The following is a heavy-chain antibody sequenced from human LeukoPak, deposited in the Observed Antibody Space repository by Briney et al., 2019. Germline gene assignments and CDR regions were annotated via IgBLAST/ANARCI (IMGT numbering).Heavy chain of an antibody. CDR1: GYTFTDYY. V-gene: IGHV1-2*02. CDR3: ARNWNKFKNYYYYYMDV. Sequence: ASVKVSCKASGYTFTDYYIHWVRQAPGQGLEWMGWINPNSGGTNYAQKFQGRVTMTRDTSISTAYMELSRLRSDDTAVYYCARNWNKFKNYYYYYMDVWGKGTTVTVSS. CDR2: INPNSGGT. D-gene: IGHD1/OR15-1a*01. J-gene: IGHJ6*03.